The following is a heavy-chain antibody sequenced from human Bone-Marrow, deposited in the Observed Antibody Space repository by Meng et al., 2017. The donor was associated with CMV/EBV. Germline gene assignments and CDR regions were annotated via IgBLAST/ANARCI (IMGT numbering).Heavy chain of an antibody. CDR3: AAHIVVVPAADYYYYGMDV. CDR1: GYSISSGYY. CDR2: IYHSGST. D-gene: IGHD2-2*01. V-gene: IGHV4-38-2*02. J-gene: IGHJ6*02. Sequence: SETLSLTCTVSGYSISSGYYWGWIRQPPGKGLEWIGSIYHSGSTYYNPSLKSRVTISVDTSKNQFSLKLSSVTAADTAVYYCAAHIVVVPAADYYYYGMDVWGQGTTVTVSS.